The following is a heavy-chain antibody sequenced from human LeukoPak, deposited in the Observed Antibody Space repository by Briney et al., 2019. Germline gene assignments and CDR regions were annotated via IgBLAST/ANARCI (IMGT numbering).Heavy chain of an antibody. CDR1: GFTFSSYA. D-gene: IGHD4/OR15-4a*01. V-gene: IGHV3-23*01. J-gene: IGHJ4*02. CDR3: ARVFWADYGGGPFDY. CDR2: ISGSGDST. Sequence: GGSLRLSCAASGFTFSSYAMSWVRQATGKGLEWVSLISGSGDSTYSADSVKGRFTISRDNAKNSLYLQMNSLRDEDTAVYYCARVFWADYGGGPFDYWGQGTLVTVSS.